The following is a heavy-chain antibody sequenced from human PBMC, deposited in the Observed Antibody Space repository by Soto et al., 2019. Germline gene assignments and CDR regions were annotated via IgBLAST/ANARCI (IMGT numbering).Heavy chain of an antibody. Sequence: EVQLLESGGGLVQPGGSLRLSCAASGFTFSSYAMSWVRQAPGKGLEWVSAISGSGGSTYYADSVKGRFTISRDNSKNTLYLQMNSLRAEDTAGYYCAKDRGGRYSSGCLWFDPWGQGTLVTVSS. V-gene: IGHV3-23*01. CDR1: GFTFSSYA. CDR3: AKDRGGRYSSGCLWFDP. J-gene: IGHJ5*02. CDR2: ISGSGGST. D-gene: IGHD6-19*01.